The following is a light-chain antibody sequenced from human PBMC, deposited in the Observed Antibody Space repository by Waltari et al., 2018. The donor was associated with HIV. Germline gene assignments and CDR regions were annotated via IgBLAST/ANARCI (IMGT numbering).Light chain of an antibody. J-gene: IGKJ4*01. V-gene: IGKV1-NL1*01. CDR3: HQYFTDPFT. CDR1: QDIGNS. Sequence: DIQMTQSPSSLSASVGDRVTITCRATQDIGNSVSWYQQRPGKAPTLLLYGGFVQHKGVASRITGSGSGTEYTLTISSLQPEDFATYYCHQYFTDPFTFGGGTKVEI. CDR2: GGF.